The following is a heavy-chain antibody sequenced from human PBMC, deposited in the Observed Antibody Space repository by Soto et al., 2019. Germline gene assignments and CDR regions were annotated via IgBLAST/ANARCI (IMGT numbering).Heavy chain of an antibody. Sequence: QVQLVESGGGVVQHGRSLRLSCAASGFTFSSYGMHWVRQAPGKGLEWVAVIWYDGSNKYYAASVKGRFTISRDHSKXXLXXQMNSLRAEDTAVYYCARDCAGYSSGWYQRGGFDYWGQGTLVTVSS. CDR3: ARDCAGYSSGWYQRGGFDY. J-gene: IGHJ4*02. D-gene: IGHD6-19*01. CDR1: GFTFSSYG. CDR2: IWYDGSNK. V-gene: IGHV3-33*01.